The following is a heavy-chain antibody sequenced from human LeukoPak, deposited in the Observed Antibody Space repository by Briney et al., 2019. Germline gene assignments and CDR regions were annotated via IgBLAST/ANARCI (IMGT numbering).Heavy chain of an antibody. CDR2: ISTKEST. CDR3: AREGATGTTSWFDP. Sequence: PSETLSLTCTVSGDSINSGSLFWTWIRQSAGKGLEWIGRISTKESTNSNPTLKSRVTISADTSKNEFSLKLSSVTAADTAVYYCAREGATGTTSWFDPWGQGTLVTVSS. V-gene: IGHV4-61*02. CDR1: GDSINSGSLF. J-gene: IGHJ5*02. D-gene: IGHD1-7*01.